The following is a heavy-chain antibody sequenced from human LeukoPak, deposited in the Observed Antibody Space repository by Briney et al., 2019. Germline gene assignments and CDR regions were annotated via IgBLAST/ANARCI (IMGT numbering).Heavy chain of an antibody. Sequence: GASVKVSCKASGYTFATYGFCWVRQAPGHGLEWMGWISANNGKTNFAQKFQGRVTMNTDTSTTTAYMELTSLRPDDTAVYYCAKVAGDRLDSWGQGTLVTVSS. CDR2: ISANNGKT. CDR1: GYTFATYG. V-gene: IGHV1-18*01. D-gene: IGHD6-13*01. CDR3: AKVAGDRLDS. J-gene: IGHJ4*02.